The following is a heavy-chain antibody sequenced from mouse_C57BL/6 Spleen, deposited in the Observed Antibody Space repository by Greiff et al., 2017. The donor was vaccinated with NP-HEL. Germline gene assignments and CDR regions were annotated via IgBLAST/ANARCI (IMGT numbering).Heavy chain of an antibody. CDR2: IRLKSDNYAT. CDR1: GFTFSNYW. Sequence: EVQLVESGGGLVQPGGSMKLSCVASGFTFSNYWMNWVRQSPEKGLEWVAQIRLKSDNYATHYAESVKGRFTISRDDSKSSVYLQMNNLRAEDTGIYYCTGRGWVYFDYWGQGTTLTVSS. V-gene: IGHV6-3*01. D-gene: IGHD2-3*01. CDR3: TGRGWVYFDY. J-gene: IGHJ2*01.